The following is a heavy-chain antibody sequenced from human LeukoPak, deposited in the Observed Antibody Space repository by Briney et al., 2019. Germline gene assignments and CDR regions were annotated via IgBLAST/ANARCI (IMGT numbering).Heavy chain of an antibody. V-gene: IGHV3-9*01. CDR1: GFTFDDYA. Sequence: QPGRSLRLPCAASGFTFDDYAMHWVRQAPGKGLEWVSGISWNSRRIGYADSVKGRFTISRDNAKNSLFLQLNSLRTEDTALYYCAKDVGYSFAGFDYWGLGALVTVSS. CDR3: AKDVGYSFAGFDY. CDR2: ISWNSRRI. J-gene: IGHJ4*02. D-gene: IGHD5-18*01.